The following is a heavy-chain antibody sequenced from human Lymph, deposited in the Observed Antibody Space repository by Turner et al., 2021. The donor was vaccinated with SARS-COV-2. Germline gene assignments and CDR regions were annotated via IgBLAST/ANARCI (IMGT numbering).Heavy chain of an antibody. V-gene: IGHV3-23*01. J-gene: IGHJ4*02. CDR1: GFTFSSYA. Sequence: EVQLLAFGGGMVQPGGSLRLSCAASGFTFSSYAMSWVRQAPGKGLEWVSAISGSGGSTNYADAVKGRFTISRDNSKNTLYLQRNSLRAEDTAIYYCAKDRYTLSSGWEDYWGQGALVTVSS. D-gene: IGHD6-19*01. CDR2: ISGSGGST. CDR3: AKDRYTLSSGWEDY.